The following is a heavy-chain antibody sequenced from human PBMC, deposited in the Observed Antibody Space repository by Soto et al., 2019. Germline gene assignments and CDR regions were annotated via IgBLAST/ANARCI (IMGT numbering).Heavy chain of an antibody. V-gene: IGHV1-18*01. Sequence: ASVKVSCKASGGTFSDYGISWVRQAPGQGLEWMGWISAYNGNTNYAQKLQGRVTMTTDTSTSTAYMELRSLRSDDTAVYYCVVAAQPYYFDYWGQGTLVTVSS. J-gene: IGHJ4*02. CDR1: GGTFSDYG. CDR3: VVAAQPYYFDY. D-gene: IGHD2-15*01. CDR2: ISAYNGNT.